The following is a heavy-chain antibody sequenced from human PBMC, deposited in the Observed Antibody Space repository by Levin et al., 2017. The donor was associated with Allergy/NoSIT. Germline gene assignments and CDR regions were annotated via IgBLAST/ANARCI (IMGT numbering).Heavy chain of an antibody. CDR2: ISWNSGSI. CDR1: GFTFDDYA. Sequence: SCAASGFTFDDYAMHWVRQAPGKGLEWVSGISWNSGSIGYADSVKGRFTISRDNAKNSLYLQMNSLRAEDTALYYCAKDIGGRCSGGSCYSNYYGMDVWGQGTTVTVSS. J-gene: IGHJ6*02. CDR3: AKDIGGRCSGGSCYSNYYGMDV. D-gene: IGHD2-15*01. V-gene: IGHV3-9*01.